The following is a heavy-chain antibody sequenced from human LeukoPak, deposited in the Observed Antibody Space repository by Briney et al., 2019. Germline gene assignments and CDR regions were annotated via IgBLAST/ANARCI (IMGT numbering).Heavy chain of an antibody. CDR1: GDSVSTNNVA. Sequence: SQTHSLTCAISGDSVSTNNVAWNWIRQSPSRGLEWLGRTYYRSKWYNDYAVSVKSRIIINPDTSKNQFSLQLNSVTPDDTAVYYCAREDLGAAYFDFWGQGTLVTVSS. V-gene: IGHV6-1*01. CDR3: AREDLGAAYFDF. CDR2: TYYRSKWYN. J-gene: IGHJ4*02. D-gene: IGHD3-16*01.